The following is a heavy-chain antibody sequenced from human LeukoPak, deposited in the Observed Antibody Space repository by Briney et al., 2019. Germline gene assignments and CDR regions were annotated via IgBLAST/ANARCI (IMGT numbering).Heavy chain of an antibody. V-gene: IGHV4-59*08. J-gene: IGHJ4*02. D-gene: IGHD3-3*01. Sequence: KPSETLPLTCSVSGGAIRNYLWSWIRQPPGKGLEWIGNVFFTGGANNNPSLKSRVTISADTSKNHFSLKLTSVTAADTAVYYCARRSPDWMEWFFDSWGQGALVIVSS. CDR3: ARRSPDWMEWFFDS. CDR1: GGAIRNYL. CDR2: VFFTGGA.